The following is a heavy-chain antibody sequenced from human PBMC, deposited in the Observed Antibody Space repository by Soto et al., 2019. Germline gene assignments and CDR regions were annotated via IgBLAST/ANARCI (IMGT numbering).Heavy chain of an antibody. D-gene: IGHD6-19*01. Sequence: PGGSLRLSCAASGFAFDDYAMHWVRQAPGKGLEWVSGISWNSGSIGYADSVKGRFTISRDSAKNSLYLQMNSLRAEDTALYYCAKDGESGSGWYYFDYWGQGTLVTVSS. V-gene: IGHV3-9*01. CDR2: ISWNSGSI. CDR1: GFAFDDYA. CDR3: AKDGESGSGWYYFDY. J-gene: IGHJ4*02.